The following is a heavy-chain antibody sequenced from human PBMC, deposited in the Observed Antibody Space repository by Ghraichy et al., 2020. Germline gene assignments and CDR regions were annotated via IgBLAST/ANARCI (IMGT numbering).Heavy chain of an antibody. CDR2: IYNSGSA. J-gene: IGHJ6*02. V-gene: IGHV4-30-2*01. CDR3: AVLASHGVDV. CDR1: GDSMTSGDYS. Sequence: SENLSLTCVVSGDSMTSGDYSWTWLRQPPGKGLEWIGYIYNSGSAHYNPSLKSRVTISVDRYRDQFYLHLTSVTAADAAVYYCAVLASHGVDVWGQGTTVTVSS. D-gene: IGHD3-3*01.